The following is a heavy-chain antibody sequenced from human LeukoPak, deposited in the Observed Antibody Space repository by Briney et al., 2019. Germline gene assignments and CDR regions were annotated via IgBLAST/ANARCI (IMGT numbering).Heavy chain of an antibody. J-gene: IGHJ4*02. V-gene: IGHV3-23*01. CDR1: GFTFSSYA. CDR2: INNSGGRI. Sequence: GGSLRLSCAASGFTFSSYAMSWVRQAPGKGLEWVSSINNSGGRIYYADSVKGRFTISRDNSKDTLYIQMNSLRAEDTAIYYCAKHGEAYGDSRTDYWGQGTLVTVPS. D-gene: IGHD4-17*01. CDR3: AKHGEAYGDSRTDY.